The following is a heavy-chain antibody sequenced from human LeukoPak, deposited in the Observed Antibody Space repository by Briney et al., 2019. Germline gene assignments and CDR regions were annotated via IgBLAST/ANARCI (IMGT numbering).Heavy chain of an antibody. D-gene: IGHD2-2*01. CDR3: ARDKGSSSTSSFDY. CDR2: IYYSGST. Sequence: SETLSLTCTVQGGAIRSYYLSWIQQAPGKGLEWIGYIYYSGSTNYNPSLKSRVTISVDTSKNQCSLKLSSVTAADTAVYYCARDKGSSSTSSFDYWGQGTLFTVSS. V-gene: IGHV4-59*01. CDR1: GGAIRSYY. J-gene: IGHJ4*02.